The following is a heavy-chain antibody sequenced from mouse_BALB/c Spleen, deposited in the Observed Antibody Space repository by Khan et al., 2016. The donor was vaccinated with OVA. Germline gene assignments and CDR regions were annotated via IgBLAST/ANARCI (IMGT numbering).Heavy chain of an antibody. D-gene: IGHD1-3*01. CDR3: ARSTYKYAFAY. CDR2: MIYSGYT. Sequence: VQLKESGPSLVQPSQTLSLTCSVTGDSIPSGFWSWVRKFPGNKLEYMGYMIYSGYTYYNPSLKGRFSITRHTSNNQYYLQLNSVTTEDTATYYCARSTYKYAFAYWGQGALVTVSA. V-gene: IGHV3-8*02. J-gene: IGHJ3*01. CDR1: GDSIPSGF.